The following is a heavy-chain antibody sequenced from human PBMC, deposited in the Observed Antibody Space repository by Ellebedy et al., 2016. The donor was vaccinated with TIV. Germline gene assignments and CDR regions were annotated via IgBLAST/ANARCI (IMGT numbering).Heavy chain of an antibody. CDR2: LWSDGSNK. CDR1: GFTFSNYA. CDR3: ARHDYGSGSYYSPEFDY. V-gene: IGHV3-33*08. D-gene: IGHD3-10*01. Sequence: GGSLRLXXAASGFTFSNYAMNWVRQAPGKGLEWVAVLWSDGSNKAYADSVKGRFTISRDTSKNTLYLQMNSLRAEDTAVYYCARHDYGSGSYYSPEFDYWGQGTLVTVSS. J-gene: IGHJ4*02.